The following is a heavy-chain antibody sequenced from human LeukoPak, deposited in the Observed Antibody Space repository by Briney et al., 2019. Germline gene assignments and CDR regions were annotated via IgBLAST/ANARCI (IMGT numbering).Heavy chain of an antibody. Sequence: PSETLSLTCTVSGYSISSGYYWGWIRQPPGKGLEWVGSIYHSGSTYYNPSLKSRVTISVDTSKNQFSLKLSSVTAADTALYHCARKARNYYGSGSYYMRYYYYMDVWGKGTTVTISS. CDR2: IYHSGST. D-gene: IGHD3-10*01. CDR3: ARKARNYYGSGSYYMRYYYYMDV. CDR1: GYSISSGYY. J-gene: IGHJ6*03. V-gene: IGHV4-38-2*02.